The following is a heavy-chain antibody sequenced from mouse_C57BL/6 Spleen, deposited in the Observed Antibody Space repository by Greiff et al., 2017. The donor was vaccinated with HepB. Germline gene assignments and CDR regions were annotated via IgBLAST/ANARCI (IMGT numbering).Heavy chain of an antibody. Sequence: VQLQQSGAELVRPGASVTLSCKASGYTFTDYEMHWVKQTPVHGLEWIGAIDPETGGTAYNQKFKGKAILTADKSSSTAYMELRSLTSEDSAVYYCTGRLWRGTVYFDVWGTGTTVTVSS. V-gene: IGHV1-15*01. CDR1: GYTFTDYE. CDR3: TGRLWRGTVYFDV. J-gene: IGHJ1*03. CDR2: IDPETGGT. D-gene: IGHD1-1*02.